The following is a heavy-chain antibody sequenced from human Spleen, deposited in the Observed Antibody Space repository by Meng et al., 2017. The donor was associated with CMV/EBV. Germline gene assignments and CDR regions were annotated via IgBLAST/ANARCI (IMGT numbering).Heavy chain of an antibody. D-gene: IGHD6-13*01. V-gene: IGHV3-30*02. CDR3: TRSPYSTTWYDHYFDY. Sequence: GFFCPDYGSHWVRQAPGKGLEWVAFVHYDGSNKYYADSVRGRFTISRDNSNNTLHLQMNSLRTEDTAIYYCTRSPYSTTWYDHYFDYWGQGTLVTVSS. CDR2: VHYDGSNK. CDR1: GFFCPDYG. J-gene: IGHJ4*02.